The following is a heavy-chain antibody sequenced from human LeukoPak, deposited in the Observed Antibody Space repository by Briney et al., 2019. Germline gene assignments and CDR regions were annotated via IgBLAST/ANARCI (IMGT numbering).Heavy chain of an antibody. CDR2: ISNSGDRT. CDR1: GFTFSNYA. CDR3: ARGFTRDNWFDP. Sequence: GGSLRLSCAASGFTFSNYAMSWVRQAPGKGLEWVSGISNSGDRTYYTDSVKGRFTISRDNSKKTLYLQMNSLRAEDTAVYYCARGFTRDNWFDPWGQGTLVTVSS. J-gene: IGHJ5*02. V-gene: IGHV3-23*01.